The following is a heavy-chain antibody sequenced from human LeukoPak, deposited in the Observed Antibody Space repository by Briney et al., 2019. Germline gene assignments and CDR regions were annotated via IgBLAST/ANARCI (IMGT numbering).Heavy chain of an antibody. Sequence: GGSLRLSCAASGFTFSTYAMTWVRQDPGKGLEWVSAIGARGDTSDYADSVKGRFTISRDNSKNTLYLQMKTLRVEDTAIYYCVKRDRGTFDYWGQGTLVTVSS. D-gene: IGHD1-1*01. J-gene: IGHJ4*02. V-gene: IGHV3-23*01. CDR3: VKRDRGTFDY. CDR1: GFTFSTYA. CDR2: IGARGDTS.